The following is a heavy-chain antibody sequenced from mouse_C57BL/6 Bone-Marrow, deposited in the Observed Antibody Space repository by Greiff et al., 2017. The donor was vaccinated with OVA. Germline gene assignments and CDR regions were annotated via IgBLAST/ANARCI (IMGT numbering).Heavy chain of an antibody. CDR1: GYTFTSYW. J-gene: IGHJ3*01. CDR3: TREHIYYAKWGFAY. Sequence: EVKLVESGTVLARPGASVKMSCKTSGYTFTSYWMHWVKQRPGQGLEWIGAIYPGNSDTSYNQKFKGKAKLTAVTSASTAYMELSSLTNEDSAVYYCTREHIYYAKWGFAYWGQGTLVTVSA. V-gene: IGHV1-5*01. CDR2: IYPGNSDT. D-gene: IGHD2-1*01.